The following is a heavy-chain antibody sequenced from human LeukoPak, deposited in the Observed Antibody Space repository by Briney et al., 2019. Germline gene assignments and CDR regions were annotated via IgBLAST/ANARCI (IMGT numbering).Heavy chain of an antibody. CDR3: AREPPTKENGDSYWYFDL. V-gene: IGHV3-30*03. CDR1: GFTFSSYS. Sequence: GGSLRLSCAASGFTFSSYSMNWVRQAPGKGLEWVAVISYDASNKYYADSVKGRFSISRDNSENTLYLQMNSLRGEDTAVYYCAREPPTKENGDSYWYFDLWGRGTLVSVSS. CDR2: ISYDASNK. J-gene: IGHJ2*01. D-gene: IGHD4-17*01.